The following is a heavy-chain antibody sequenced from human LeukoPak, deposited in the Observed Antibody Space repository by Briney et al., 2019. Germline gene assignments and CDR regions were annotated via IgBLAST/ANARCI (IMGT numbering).Heavy chain of an antibody. CDR1: GFTFSSYA. J-gene: IGHJ4*02. Sequence: GGSLRLSCAASGFTFSSYAMNWVRQAPGKGLEWVSAISGSGGSTYYADSVKGRFTISRDNSKNTLYLQMNSLRAEDTAVYYCAKGEVGYCSSTSCYAHMDVWGQGTLVTVSS. V-gene: IGHV3-23*01. CDR2: ISGSGGST. D-gene: IGHD2-2*01. CDR3: AKGEVGYCSSTSCYAHMDV.